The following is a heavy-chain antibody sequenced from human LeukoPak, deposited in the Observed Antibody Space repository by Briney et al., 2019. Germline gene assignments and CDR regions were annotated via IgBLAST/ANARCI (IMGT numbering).Heavy chain of an antibody. V-gene: IGHV4-30-2*05. D-gene: IGHD5-18*01. CDR1: GGSISSGGYY. CDR3: ARGNTAMVFDY. CDR2: IYHSGST. Sequence: PSETLSLTCTVSGGSISSGGYYWSWIRQPPGKGLEWIGYIYHSGSTYYNPSLKSRVTISADTSKNQFSLKLSSVTAADTAVYYCARGNTAMVFDYWGQGTLVTVSS. J-gene: IGHJ4*02.